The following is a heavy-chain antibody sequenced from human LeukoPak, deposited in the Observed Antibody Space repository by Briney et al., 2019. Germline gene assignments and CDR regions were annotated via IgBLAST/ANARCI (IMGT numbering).Heavy chain of an antibody. V-gene: IGHV4-59*01. CDR1: GGSISSYY. D-gene: IGHD3-3*01. CDR2: IYYSGST. CDR3: ARGYGVVIIPHWYFDL. J-gene: IGHJ2*01. Sequence: SETLSLTCTVSGGSISSYYWSWIRQPPGKGLEWIGYIYYSGSTNYNPSLKSRVTISVDTSKNQFSLKLSSVTAADTAVYYCARGYGVVIIPHWYFDLWGRGTLVTVSS.